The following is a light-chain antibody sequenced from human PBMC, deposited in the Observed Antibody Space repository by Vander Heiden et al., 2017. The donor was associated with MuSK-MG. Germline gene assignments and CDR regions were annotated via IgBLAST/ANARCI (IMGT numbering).Light chain of an antibody. CDR1: QSVLYSPNNKNY. J-gene: IGKJ1*01. CDR3: QQYYSSQT. Sequence: DIVMTQSPDSLAVSLGERATINCKSSQSVLYSPNNKNYLAWYQQKPGQPPKVLIYWASTREYGVPDRFSGSGSGTDFTLSISSLQAEDVAVYFWQQYYSSQTFGQGTKVEIK. V-gene: IGKV4-1*01. CDR2: WAS.